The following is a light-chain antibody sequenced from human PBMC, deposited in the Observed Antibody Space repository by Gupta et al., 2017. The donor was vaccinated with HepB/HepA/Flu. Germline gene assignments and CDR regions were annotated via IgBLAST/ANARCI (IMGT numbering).Light chain of an antibody. CDR2: WAS. Sequence: DIVMSQSPNSLAVSLGERATINCKSSQSVSDSSSNRNYVAWYQQKPRHPPRLLIYWASTRESGVPDRFSGSGSATDFTLTISSLQAEDVAVYYCQQYDSFPYTFGQGTKVEIK. CDR3: QQYDSFPYT. CDR1: QSVSDSSSNRNY. J-gene: IGKJ2*01. V-gene: IGKV4-1*01.